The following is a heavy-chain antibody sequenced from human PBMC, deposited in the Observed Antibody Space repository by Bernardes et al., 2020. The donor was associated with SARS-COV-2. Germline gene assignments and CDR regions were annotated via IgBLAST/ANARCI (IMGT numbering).Heavy chain of an antibody. V-gene: IGHV4-39*01. CDR2: IYYSGST. CDR3: ARRNWRSGDPAGSGYFDY. Sequence: SETLSLTRTVSGGSITSSSYYWTWIRQPPGKGLEWIGSIYYSGSTYYNPSLKSRVTMSVDTSKNQFSLKLRSVPAADTAVYYCARRNWRSGDPAGSGYFDYWGQGTLVTVSS. J-gene: IGHJ4*02. D-gene: IGHD4-17*01. CDR1: GGSITSSSYY.